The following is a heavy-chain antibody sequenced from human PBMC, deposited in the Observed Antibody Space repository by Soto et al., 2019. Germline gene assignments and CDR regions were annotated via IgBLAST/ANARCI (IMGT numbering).Heavy chain of an antibody. CDR3: AKFRGYGSGSYYFDY. J-gene: IGHJ4*02. CDR1: GFTFSSYA. V-gene: IGHV3-23*01. Sequence: EVQLLGSGGGLVQPGGALRLSCAASGFTFSSYAMSWVRQAPGKGLEWVSAIGGSGGTTYYADSVKGRFTISRDNSKNTLYLQMNSLRAEDTAVYYCAKFRGYGSGSYYFDYWGQGTLVTVSS. CDR2: IGGSGGTT. D-gene: IGHD3-10*01.